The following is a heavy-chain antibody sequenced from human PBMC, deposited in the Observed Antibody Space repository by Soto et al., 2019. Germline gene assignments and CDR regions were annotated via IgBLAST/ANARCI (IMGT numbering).Heavy chain of an antibody. Sequence: GGALRLSCAASGFTFSDYYMGWIRQAPGKGLEWVSYISSSSSYTNYADSVKGRFTISRDNAKNSLYLQMNSLRAEDTAVYYCARDRRIAARTNWFDPWGQGTLVTVSS. CDR1: GFTFSDYY. J-gene: IGHJ5*02. CDR2: ISSSSSYT. CDR3: ARDRRIAARTNWFDP. V-gene: IGHV3-11*06. D-gene: IGHD6-6*01.